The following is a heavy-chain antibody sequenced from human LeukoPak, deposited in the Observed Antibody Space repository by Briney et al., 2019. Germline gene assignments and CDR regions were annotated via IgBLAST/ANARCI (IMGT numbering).Heavy chain of an antibody. D-gene: IGHD5-24*01. V-gene: IGHV4-59*08. CDR1: GGSISTYY. CDR3: ARLHDGRYGYNQLRWKRGDYFDY. J-gene: IGHJ4*02. CDR2: NYYSGST. Sequence: SETLSLTCTVSGGSISTYYWSWIRQPPGKGLEWIGSNYYSGSTNYNPSLKSRVTISVDTSKNQFSLKLSSVTAADTAVYYCARLHDGRYGYNQLRWKRGDYFDYWGQGILVTVSS.